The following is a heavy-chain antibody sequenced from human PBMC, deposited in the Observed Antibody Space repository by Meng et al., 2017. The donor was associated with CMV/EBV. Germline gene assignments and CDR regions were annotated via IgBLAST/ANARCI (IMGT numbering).Heavy chain of an antibody. V-gene: IGHV4-34*01. J-gene: IGHJ4*02. Sequence: GSLRLSCAASGFTFNSYAMHWVRQAPGKGLEWIGEINHSGSTNYNPSLKSRVTISVDTSKNQFSLKLSSVTAADTAVYYCARVPTVTTTAYFDYWGQGTLVTVSS. CDR1: GFTFNSYA. CDR3: ARVPTVTTTAYFDY. CDR2: INHSGST. D-gene: IGHD4-17*01.